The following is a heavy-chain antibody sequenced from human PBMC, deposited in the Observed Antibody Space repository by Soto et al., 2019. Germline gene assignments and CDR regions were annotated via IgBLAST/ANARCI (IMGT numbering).Heavy chain of an antibody. CDR2: IIPIFGTA. CDR3: ARVQPYGGNSGWFDP. Sequence: ASVKVSCKASGGTFSSYAISWVRQAPGQGLEWMGGIIPIFGTANYAQKFQGRVTITADESTSTAYMELSSLRSEDTAVYYCARVQPYGGNSGWFDPWGQGTLVTVSS. V-gene: IGHV1-69*13. J-gene: IGHJ5*02. CDR1: GGTFSSYA. D-gene: IGHD4-17*01.